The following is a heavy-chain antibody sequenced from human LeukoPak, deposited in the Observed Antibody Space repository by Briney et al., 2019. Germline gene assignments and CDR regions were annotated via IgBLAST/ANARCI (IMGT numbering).Heavy chain of an antibody. V-gene: IGHV3-7*01. CDR3: ARTGGGSPARGFDY. CDR2: IKQDGSEK. D-gene: IGHD2-15*01. J-gene: IGHJ4*02. CDR1: GFTFSSYW. Sequence: GSLRLSCAASGFTFSSYWMSWVRQAPGKGLEWVANIKQDGSEKYYVDSVKGRFTISRDNAKNSLYLQMNSLRAEDTAVYYCARTGGGSPARGFDYWGQGTLVTVSS.